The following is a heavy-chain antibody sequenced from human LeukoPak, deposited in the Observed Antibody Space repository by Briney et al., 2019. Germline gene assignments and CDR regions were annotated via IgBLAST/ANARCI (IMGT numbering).Heavy chain of an antibody. V-gene: IGHV4-39*01. CDR3: ANEGYSIRDYFDY. Sequence: SETLSLTCTVSGGSISSSSYYWGWIRQPPGKGLEWIGSIYYSGSTYYNPSLKSRVTISVDTSKNQFSLKLSSVTAADTAVYYCANEGYSIRDYFDYWGQGTLVTVSS. D-gene: IGHD2-15*01. CDR1: GGSISSSSYY. CDR2: IYYSGST. J-gene: IGHJ4*02.